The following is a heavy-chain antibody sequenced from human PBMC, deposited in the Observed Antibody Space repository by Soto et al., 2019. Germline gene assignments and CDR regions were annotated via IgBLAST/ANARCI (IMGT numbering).Heavy chain of an antibody. Sequence: TAETLSITFAVSVCSISSYYWSWIRKPPGKGLEWIGYIYYSGSTNYNPSLKSRVTISVDTSKNQFSLELSSVTAADTAVYYCARLHSRDILTGYHYYFDYRGQGTLVTVSS. V-gene: IGHV4-59*08. D-gene: IGHD3-9*01. J-gene: IGHJ4*02. CDR3: ARLHSRDILTGYHYYFDY. CDR2: IYYSGST. CDR1: VCSISSYY.